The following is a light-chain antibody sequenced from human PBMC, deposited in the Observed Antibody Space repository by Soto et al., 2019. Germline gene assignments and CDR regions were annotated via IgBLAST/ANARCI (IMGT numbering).Light chain of an antibody. Sequence: QSALTQPPSVSGSPGQSVTISCTGTSSDVGSYNRVSWYQQPLGTAPKLMIYEVSNRPSGVPDRFSGSKSGNTASLTISGLQAEDEADYYCSSYTSSNTYVFGTGTKLTVL. J-gene: IGLJ1*01. CDR3: SSYTSSNTYV. CDR2: EVS. CDR1: SSDVGSYNR. V-gene: IGLV2-18*02.